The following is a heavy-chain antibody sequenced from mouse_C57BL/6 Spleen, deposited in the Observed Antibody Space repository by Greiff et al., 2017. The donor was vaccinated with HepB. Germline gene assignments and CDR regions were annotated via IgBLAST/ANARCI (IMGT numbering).Heavy chain of an antibody. D-gene: IGHD1-1*01. J-gene: IGHJ4*01. Sequence: VQLQQPGAELVKPGASVKLSCKASGYTFTSYWMHWVKQRPGQGLEWIGMIHPNSGSTNYNEKFKSKATLTVDKSSSTAYMQLSSLTSEDSAVYYCARSVYYYGSSYVYYAMDYWGQGTSVTVSS. V-gene: IGHV1-64*01. CDR1: GYTFTSYW. CDR3: ARSVYYYGSSYVYYAMDY. CDR2: IHPNSGST.